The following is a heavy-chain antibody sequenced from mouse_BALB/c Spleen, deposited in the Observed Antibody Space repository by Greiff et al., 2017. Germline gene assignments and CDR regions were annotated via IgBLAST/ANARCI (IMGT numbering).Heavy chain of an antibody. J-gene: IGHJ2*01. D-gene: IGHD2-4*01. CDR2: INPGSGGT. V-gene: IGHV1-54*01. CDR1: GYTFTNYL. Sequence: QVQLQQSGAELVRPGTSVKVSCKASGYTFTNYLIEWVKQRPGQGLEWIGVINPGSGGTNYNEKFKGKATLTADKSSSTAYMQLSSLTSDDSAVYFCARGGSTMITTEWGQGTTLTVSS. CDR3: ARGGSTMITTE.